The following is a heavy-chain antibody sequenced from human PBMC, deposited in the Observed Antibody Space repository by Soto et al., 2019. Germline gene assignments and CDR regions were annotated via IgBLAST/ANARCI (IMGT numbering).Heavy chain of an antibody. D-gene: IGHD2-8*02. Sequence: PXXTLSLSCAVYGGSFRGDYWTWIRQPPGTGLEWIGEINHSGSTNYHPSLKSRVTISVDTSKNQFSLKLTYVTAADTAVYYCARDKITGLFDYWGQGTLVTVSS. J-gene: IGHJ4*02. CDR1: GGSFRGDY. CDR3: ARDKITGLFDY. CDR2: INHSGST. V-gene: IGHV4-34*01.